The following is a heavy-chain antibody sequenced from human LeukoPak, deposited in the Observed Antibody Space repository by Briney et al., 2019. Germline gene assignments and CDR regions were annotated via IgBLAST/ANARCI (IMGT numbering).Heavy chain of an antibody. V-gene: IGHV3-33*01. CDR3: ARGRIAAAGRGITFDY. J-gene: IGHJ4*02. D-gene: IGHD6-13*01. CDR1: GFTFSSYG. CDR2: IWYDGSNK. Sequence: PGGSLRLSCAASGFTFSSYGMHWVRQAPGKGLEWVAVIWYDGSNKYYADSVKGQFTISRDNSKNTLYLQMNSLRAEDTAVYYCARGRIAAAGRGITFDYWGQGTLVTVSS.